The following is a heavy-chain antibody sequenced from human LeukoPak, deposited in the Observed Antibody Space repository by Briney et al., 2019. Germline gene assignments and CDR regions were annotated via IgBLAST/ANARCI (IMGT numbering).Heavy chain of an antibody. CDR1: GDTFSSYA. D-gene: IGHD6-13*01. V-gene: IGHV1-18*01. CDR2: ISAYNGNT. CDR3: ARDRAADRYYYGMDV. Sequence: GASVKVSCKASGDTFSSYAISWVRQAPGQGLEWMGWISAYNGNTNYAQKLQGRVTMTTDTSTSTAYMELRSLRSDDTAVYYCARDRAADRYYYGMDVWGQGTTVTVSS. J-gene: IGHJ6*02.